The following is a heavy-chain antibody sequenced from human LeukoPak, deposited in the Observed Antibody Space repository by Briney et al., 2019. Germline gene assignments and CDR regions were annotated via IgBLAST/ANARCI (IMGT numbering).Heavy chain of an antibody. J-gene: IGHJ3*02. CDR2: ISSGSHHK. D-gene: IGHD6-13*01. V-gene: IGHV3-21*06. CDR3: ATRLTADSYEASDI. Sequence: GGSLRLSCAGSGFTLSRFSMIWVRQAPGKGLEWVASISSGSHHKYHADSVKGRFTVSRDNDKNSLFLQMNSLRAEDTALYYCATRLTADSYEASDIWGQGTMVTVSS. CDR1: GFTLSRFS.